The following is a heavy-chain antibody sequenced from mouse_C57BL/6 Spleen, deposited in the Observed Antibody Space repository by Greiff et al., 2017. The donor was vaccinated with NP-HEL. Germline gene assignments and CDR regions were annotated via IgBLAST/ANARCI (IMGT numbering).Heavy chain of an antibody. CDR1: GYAFSSSW. V-gene: IGHV1-82*01. CDR3: ARRKSYGTYWYFDV. J-gene: IGHJ1*03. D-gene: IGHD2-1*01. CDR2: IYPGDGDT. Sequence: VQLQQSGPELVKPGASVKISCKASGYAFSSSWMNWVKQRPGKGLEWIGRIYPGDGDTNYNGKFKGKATLTADKSSSTAYMQLSSLTSEDSAVYFCARRKSYGTYWYFDVWGTGTTVTVSS.